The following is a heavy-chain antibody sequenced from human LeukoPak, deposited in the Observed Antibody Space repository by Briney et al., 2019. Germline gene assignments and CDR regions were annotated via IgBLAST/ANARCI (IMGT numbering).Heavy chain of an antibody. V-gene: IGHV3-23*01. CDR2: ISRSGGTT. CDR3: AKDLTYYYDSTGYYFDY. Sequence: GGSLRLSCATSGFTFSNYAINWIRRAPGKGLEWVSAISRSGGTTYYADSVKGRFTISRDNSKNTLYLQLNSLRAEDTAIYYCAKDLTYYYDSTGYYFDYWGQGTLVTVSS. J-gene: IGHJ4*02. D-gene: IGHD3-22*01. CDR1: GFTFSNYA.